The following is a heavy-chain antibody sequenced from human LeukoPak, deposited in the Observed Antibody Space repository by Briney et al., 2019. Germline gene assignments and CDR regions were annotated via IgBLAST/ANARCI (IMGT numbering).Heavy chain of an antibody. Sequence: SQTLSLTCAISGDSVSSNSAAWNWIRQSPSRGLEWLGRTYYRSKWYNDYAVSVKSRITINPDTSKNQFSLQLNSVTPEDTAVYYCAREPTAMIVVVMPHFDYWGQGTLVTVSS. V-gene: IGHV6-1*01. CDR3: AREPTAMIVVVMPHFDY. J-gene: IGHJ4*02. D-gene: IGHD3-22*01. CDR2: TYYRSKWYN. CDR1: GDSVSSNSAA.